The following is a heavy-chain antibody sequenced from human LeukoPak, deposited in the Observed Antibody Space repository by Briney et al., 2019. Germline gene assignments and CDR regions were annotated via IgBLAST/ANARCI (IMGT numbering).Heavy chain of an antibody. D-gene: IGHD3-16*01. V-gene: IGHV4-4*07. CDR1: GGSISNYY. J-gene: IGHJ3*02. CDR3: ARDQSGFGGHNNDAFDI. CDR2: VYASGST. Sequence: SETLSLTCTVSGGSISNYYWNWIRQPAGKGLEGVGRVYASGSTRYNPSFNSRVTMSAETSKNQVSLKMTSVTAADTAVYFCARDQSGFGGHNNDAFDIWGQGTMVTVSS.